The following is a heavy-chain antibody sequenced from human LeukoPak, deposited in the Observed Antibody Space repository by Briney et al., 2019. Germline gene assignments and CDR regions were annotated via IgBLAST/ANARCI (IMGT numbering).Heavy chain of an antibody. CDR2: IYPGDSDT. V-gene: IGHV5-51*01. Sequence: GESLKISCKGSGYSFTSYWIGWVRQMPGKGLEWMGIIYPGDSDTRYSPSFRGQVTISVDKSINTAYLQLNSLKASDTAIYYCARPGGYYDTSGPDYWGQGTLVTVSS. J-gene: IGHJ4*02. CDR1: GYSFTSYW. CDR3: ARPGGYYDTSGPDY. D-gene: IGHD3-22*01.